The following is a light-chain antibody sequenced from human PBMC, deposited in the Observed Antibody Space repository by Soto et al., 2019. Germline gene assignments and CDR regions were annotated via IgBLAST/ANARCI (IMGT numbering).Light chain of an antibody. Sequence: QSALTQPASVSGSPEQSITISCTGTSSDIGGYNFVSWYQQHPGKAPKLMIYDVSNRPSGVSHRVSGPKSGNTASLTIPGVQAEDEYYYYCSSFTRASTRVCGGGTQLTVL. CDR3: SSFTRASTRV. J-gene: IGLJ3*02. CDR1: SSDIGGYNF. CDR2: DVS. V-gene: IGLV2-14*01.